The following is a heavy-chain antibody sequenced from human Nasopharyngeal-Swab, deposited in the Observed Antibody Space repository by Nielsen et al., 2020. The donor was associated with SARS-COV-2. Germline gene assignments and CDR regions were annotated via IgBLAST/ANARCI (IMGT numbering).Heavy chain of an antibody. J-gene: IGHJ6*02. V-gene: IGHV4-59*01. D-gene: IGHD3-3*01. Sequence: RQATGKGLEWIGYIYYSGSTNYNPSLKSRVTISVDTSKNQFSLKLSSVTAADAAVYYCARDRVTGFLGQVYYYYGMDVWGQGTTVTVSS. CDR3: ARDRVTGFLGQVYYYYGMDV. CDR2: IYYSGST.